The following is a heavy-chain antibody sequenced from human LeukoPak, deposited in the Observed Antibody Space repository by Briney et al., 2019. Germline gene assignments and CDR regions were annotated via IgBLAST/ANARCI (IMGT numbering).Heavy chain of an antibody. CDR1: GGTFSSYA. D-gene: IGHD1-26*01. V-gene: IGHV1-18*01. CDR3: ARDGTSADDY. J-gene: IGHJ4*02. CDR2: ISGNNDNP. Sequence: ASVKVSCKASGGTFSSYAISWVREAPGQGLEWMGWISGNNDNPNYGQKFQGRFTVTTDSSTSTAYMELRNLTFDDTAVYYCARDGTSADDYWGQGTLVTVSS.